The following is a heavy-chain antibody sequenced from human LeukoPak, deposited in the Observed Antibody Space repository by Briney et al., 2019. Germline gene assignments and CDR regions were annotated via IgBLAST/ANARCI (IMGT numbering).Heavy chain of an antibody. CDR1: GGSISSYY. CDR3: ARVTYLGYCSGGSCYPHYMDV. Sequence: SKTLSLTCTVSGGSISSYYWSWIRQPPGKGLEWIGYIYYSGSTNYNPSLKSRVTISVDTSKNQFSLKLSSVTAADTAVYYCARVTYLGYCSGGSCYPHYMDVWGKGTTVTISS. D-gene: IGHD2-15*01. CDR2: IYYSGST. J-gene: IGHJ6*03. V-gene: IGHV4-59*01.